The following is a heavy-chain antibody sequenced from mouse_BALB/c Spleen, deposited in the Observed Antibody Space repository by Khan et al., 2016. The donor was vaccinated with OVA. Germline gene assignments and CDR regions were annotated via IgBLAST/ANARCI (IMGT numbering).Heavy chain of an antibody. J-gene: IGHJ4*01. CDR2: ISTYYGDA. D-gene: IGHD1-2*01. V-gene: IGHV1S137*01. CDR3: ARKGYGYERGDMDY. CDR1: GYTFTDYA. Sequence: QVQLQQSGAELVRPGVSVKISCKGSGYTFTDYAMYWVKQSHAKSLEWIGVISTYYGDASYNQKFKGKATMTVDNSSSTAYMELARLTSEDSAIYVCARKGYGYERGDMDYWGQGTSVTVSS.